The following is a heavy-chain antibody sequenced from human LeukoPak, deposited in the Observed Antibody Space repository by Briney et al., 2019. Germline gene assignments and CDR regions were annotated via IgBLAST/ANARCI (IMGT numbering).Heavy chain of an antibody. D-gene: IGHD2-15*01. CDR2: ISWNGGST. Sequence: GGSLRLSCAASGFTFNDYAMNWVRQAPGKGLEWVSLISWNGGSTYYADSVKGRFTISRDNSKNSLYLQMNSLRAEDTALYYCAKGLRDLAAFEFWPQRPVVRVLRECIRAQPSEY. J-gene: IGHJ1*01. CDR3: AKGLRDLAAFEFWPQRPVVRVLRECIRAQPSEY. CDR1: GFTFNDYA. V-gene: IGHV3-43D*03.